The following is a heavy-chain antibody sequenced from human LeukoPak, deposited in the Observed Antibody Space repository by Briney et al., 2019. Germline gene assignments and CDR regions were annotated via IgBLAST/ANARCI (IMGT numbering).Heavy chain of an antibody. CDR1: GFTFSSYW. V-gene: IGHV3-7*01. CDR3: ARGSGDVDY. D-gene: IGHD2-21*01. Sequence: GGSLRLSCAASGFTFSSYWMTWVRQAPGKGLEWVANIDQDGSEKYYVDSVKGRFSISRDNAKNSLYLQINSLRAEDTAVYYCARGSGDVDYWGQGTLVTVSS. J-gene: IGHJ4*02. CDR2: IDQDGSEK.